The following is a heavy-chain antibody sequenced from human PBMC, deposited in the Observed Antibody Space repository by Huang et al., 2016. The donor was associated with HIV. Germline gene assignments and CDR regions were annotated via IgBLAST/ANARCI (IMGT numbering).Heavy chain of an antibody. CDR3: ALKGDSSGWEYFRH. CDR2: ISYDGSNK. D-gene: IGHD6-19*01. Sequence: QVQLVESGGGVVQPGRSLSLSCAASGFIFSNYGMHWVRQAPGKGLEWVALISYDGSNKYYTDSVKGRFSISRDNSKNTLYLQMNSLRAEDTAVYYCALKGDSSGWEYFRHWGQGTLVTVSS. V-gene: IGHV3-30*03. CDR1: GFIFSNYG. J-gene: IGHJ1*01.